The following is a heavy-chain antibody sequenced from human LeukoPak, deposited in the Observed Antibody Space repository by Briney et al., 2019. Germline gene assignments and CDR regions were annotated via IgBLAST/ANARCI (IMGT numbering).Heavy chain of an antibody. CDR3: ARGRFDCSSTSCYRIDV. CDR2: MSPNSGNT. V-gene: IGHV1-8*01. CDR1: GYTFTSYD. Sequence: ASVKVSCKASGYTFTSYDINWVRQATGQGLGWMGWMSPNSGNTGYAQKFQGRVTMTRNTSISTAYMELSSLRSEDTAMYYCARGRFDCSSTSCYRIDVWGKGTTVTVSS. J-gene: IGHJ6*04. D-gene: IGHD2-2*01.